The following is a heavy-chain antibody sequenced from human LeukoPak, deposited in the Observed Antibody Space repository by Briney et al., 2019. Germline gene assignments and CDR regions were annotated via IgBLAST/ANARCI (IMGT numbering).Heavy chain of an antibody. CDR2: LSHSGST. CDR3: ARFGSTSGRGFDP. D-gene: IGHD2-2*01. J-gene: IGHJ5*02. Sequence: SETLSLTCAVSGYSISSGYNWGWIRQPPGKGLEWIGTLSHSGSTYYNPSHKSRITMTMDTSKNQFSLQLTSVTAADTAVYFCARFGSTSGRGFDPWGQGTLVTVSS. CDR1: GYSISSGYN. V-gene: IGHV4-38-2*01.